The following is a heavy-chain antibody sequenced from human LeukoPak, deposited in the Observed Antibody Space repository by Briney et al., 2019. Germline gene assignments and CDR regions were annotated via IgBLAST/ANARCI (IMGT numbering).Heavy chain of an antibody. Sequence: SETLSLTYIVSGGSISSYYWSWIRQPPGKGLEWIGYIYYSGSTNYNPSLKSRVTISVDTSKNQFSLKLSSVTAADTAVYYCARSGYSYGADAFDIWGQGTMVTVSS. CDR2: IYYSGST. D-gene: IGHD5-18*01. J-gene: IGHJ3*02. CDR3: ARSGYSYGADAFDI. CDR1: GGSISSYY. V-gene: IGHV4-59*01.